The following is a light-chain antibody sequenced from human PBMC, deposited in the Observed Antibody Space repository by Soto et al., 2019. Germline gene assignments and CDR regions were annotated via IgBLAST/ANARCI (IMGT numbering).Light chain of an antibody. CDR3: ASYTTSSNYV. Sequence: QSVLTQPASVSGSPGQSFTISCTGSSGDVGAYNYVSWYQQHPGKAPKLMIYDVSNRPSGVSNRFSGSKSGNTASLTISGIQAEDEADYYCASYTTSSNYVFXTGTKVTVL. CDR1: SGDVGAYNY. CDR2: DVS. J-gene: IGLJ1*01. V-gene: IGLV2-14*01.